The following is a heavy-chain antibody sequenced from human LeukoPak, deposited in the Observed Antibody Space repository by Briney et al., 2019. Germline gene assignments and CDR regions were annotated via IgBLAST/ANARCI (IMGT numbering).Heavy chain of an antibody. J-gene: IGHJ4*02. V-gene: IGHV4-34*01. CDR1: GGSFSGYY. CDR2: MHHSGST. Sequence: SETLSLTCAVYGGSFSGYYWSWIRQPPGKGLEWIGAMHHSGSTYYNPSLKSRVTISVDTSKNQVSLKLHSVTAADTAVYYCARDRSYYTFDYWGQGTLVIVSA. CDR3: ARDRSYYTFDY. D-gene: IGHD3-10*01.